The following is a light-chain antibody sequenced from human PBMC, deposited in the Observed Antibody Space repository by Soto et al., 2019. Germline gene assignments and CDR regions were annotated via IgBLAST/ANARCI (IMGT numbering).Light chain of an antibody. CDR1: TGAVTSGHY. CDR2: DTS. Sequence: QAVVTQEPSLTVSPGGTVTLTCGSSTGAVTSGHYPHWFQQKPGQAPTTLIYDTSIKHSWTPARFSGSLLGGKAALTLSGAQPEDEDDYYCLVIYTGVGEVFGTGTKLTVL. J-gene: IGLJ1*01. V-gene: IGLV7-46*01. CDR3: LVIYTGVGEV.